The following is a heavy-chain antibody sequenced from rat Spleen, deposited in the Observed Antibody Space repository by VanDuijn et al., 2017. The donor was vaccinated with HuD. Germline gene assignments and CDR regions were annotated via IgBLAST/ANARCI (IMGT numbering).Heavy chain of an antibody. CDR1: GFTFSEYY. CDR3: ARRHYGYTDYFDY. J-gene: IGHJ2*01. Sequence: EVQLVESGGGLVKPGGSLNLSCAASGFTFSEYYMAWVRQAPTKGLEWVATISYGDSSGHSSTYYRDSVKGRFTISRDNAKSTLSLQMDSLRSEDTATYYCARRHYGYTDYFDYWGQGVMVTVSS. D-gene: IGHD1-9*01. V-gene: IGHV5-7*01. CDR2: ISYGDSSGHSST.